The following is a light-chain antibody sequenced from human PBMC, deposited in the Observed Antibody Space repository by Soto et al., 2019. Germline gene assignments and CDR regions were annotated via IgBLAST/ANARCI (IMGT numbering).Light chain of an antibody. J-gene: IGKJ2*01. V-gene: IGKV1-5*01. Sequence: DIQMTQSPSTLSASVGDRVTITCRASQSISSWLAWYQQKPGKAPKLLIYDASSLESGVPSRFSGSGSGTEFTLTISSLQPDDFATYCCLQYNSYPYTFGQGTKLEIK. CDR2: DAS. CDR1: QSISSW. CDR3: LQYNSYPYT.